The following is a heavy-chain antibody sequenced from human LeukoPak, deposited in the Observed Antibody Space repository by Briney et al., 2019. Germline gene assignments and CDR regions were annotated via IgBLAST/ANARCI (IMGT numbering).Heavy chain of an antibody. CDR2: IYTSGST. CDR1: GGSISSSSYY. Sequence: MPSETLSLTCTVSGGSISSSSYYWSWIRQPAGKGLEWIGRIYTSGSTNYNPSLKSRVTISVDTSKNQFSLKLTSVTAADTAVYYCARDGYYYGSSGYYYPEDWGQGTLVTVSS. J-gene: IGHJ4*02. D-gene: IGHD3-22*01. V-gene: IGHV4-61*02. CDR3: ARDGYYYGSSGYYYPED.